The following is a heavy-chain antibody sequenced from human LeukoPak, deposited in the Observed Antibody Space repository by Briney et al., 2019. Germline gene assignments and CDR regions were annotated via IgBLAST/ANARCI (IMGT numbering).Heavy chain of an antibody. CDR3: ARDAYCGGDCYSGYFDY. CDR1: GFTFSDYH. V-gene: IGHV3-11*01. CDR2: ISSSGSTI. J-gene: IGHJ4*02. D-gene: IGHD2-21*02. Sequence: GGSLRLSCAASGFTFSDYHMSWIRQAPGKGLEWVSYISSSGSTIYYADSVKGRFTISRDNAKNSLYLQMNSLRAEDTAVYYCARDAYCGGDCYSGYFDYWGQGTLVTVSS.